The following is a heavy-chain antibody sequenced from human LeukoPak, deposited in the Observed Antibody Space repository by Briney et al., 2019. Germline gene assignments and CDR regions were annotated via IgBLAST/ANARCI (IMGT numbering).Heavy chain of an antibody. D-gene: IGHD6-13*01. J-gene: IGHJ5*02. V-gene: IGHV1-69*13. CDR2: IIPIFGTA. CDR1: GYTFKSYG. CDR3: ARDTPSSSWYGGFDP. Sequence: GASAKVSCKASGYTFKSYGISWVRQAPGQGLEWMGGIIPIFGTANYAQKFQGRVTITADESTSTAYMELSSLRSEDTAVYYCARDTPSSSWYGGFDPWGQGTLVTVSS.